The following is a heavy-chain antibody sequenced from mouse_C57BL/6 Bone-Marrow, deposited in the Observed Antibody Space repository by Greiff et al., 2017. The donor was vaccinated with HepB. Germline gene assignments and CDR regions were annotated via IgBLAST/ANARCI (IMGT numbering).Heavy chain of an antibody. Sequence: VQLQQSGAELARPGASVKLSCKASGYTFTSYGISWVKQRTGQGLEWIGEIYPRSGNTYYNEKFKGKATLTADKSSSTAYMELRSLTSEDAAVYFCCFSSYWYFDVWGTGTTVTVSS. CDR1: GYTFTSYG. CDR3: CFSSYWYFDV. V-gene: IGHV1-81*01. J-gene: IGHJ1*03. CDR2: IYPRSGNT. D-gene: IGHD1-1*01.